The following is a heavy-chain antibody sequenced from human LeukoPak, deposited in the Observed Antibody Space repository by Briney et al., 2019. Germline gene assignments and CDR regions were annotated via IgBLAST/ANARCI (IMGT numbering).Heavy chain of an antibody. D-gene: IGHD6-13*01. CDR2: INHSGST. V-gene: IGHV4-34*01. CDR1: GGSLSGYY. Sequence: SETLSLTCAVYGGSLSGYYWSWIRQPPGKGLEWIGEINHSGSTNYNPSLKSRVTISVDTSKNQFSLKLSSVTAADTAVYYCARGGRQLRRVLDYWGQGTLVTVSS. J-gene: IGHJ4*02. CDR3: ARGGRQLRRVLDY.